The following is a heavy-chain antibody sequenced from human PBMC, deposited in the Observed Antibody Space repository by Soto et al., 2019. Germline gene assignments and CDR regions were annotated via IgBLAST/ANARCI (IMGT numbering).Heavy chain of an antibody. D-gene: IGHD3-3*01. V-gene: IGHV1-3*01. CDR1: GYTFTSYA. Sequence: ASVKVSCKASGYTFTSYAMHWVRQAPGQRLEWMGWINAGNGNTKYSQKFQGRVTITRDTSASTAYMELSSLRSEDTAVYYCARDVPFYDFWSGYLSGYGMDVWGQGTTVTVS. J-gene: IGHJ6*02. CDR3: ARDVPFYDFWSGYLSGYGMDV. CDR2: INAGNGNT.